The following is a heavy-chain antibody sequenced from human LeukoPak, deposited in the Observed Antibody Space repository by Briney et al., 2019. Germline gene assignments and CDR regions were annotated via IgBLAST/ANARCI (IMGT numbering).Heavy chain of an antibody. CDR1: GFTFSSYG. J-gene: IGHJ4*02. CDR2: ISYDGSNK. D-gene: IGHD3-3*01. CDR3: AKDLDEY. Sequence: GGSLRLSCEASGFTFSSYGMHWVRQAPGKGLEWVAVISYDGSNKNYADSVKGRFTISRDNSKNTLYLQMNSLRAEDTAVYYCAKDLDEYWGQGTLVTVSS. V-gene: IGHV3-30*18.